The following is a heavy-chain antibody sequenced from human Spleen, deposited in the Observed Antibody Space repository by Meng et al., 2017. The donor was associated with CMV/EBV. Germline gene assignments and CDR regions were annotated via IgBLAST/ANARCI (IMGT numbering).Heavy chain of an antibody. CDR3: ARVVPAAMGFDP. Sequence: TCAVSGGSVSSRNWWPWVRQSPGKGLEWIGEIFQSGTTNYNPSLRSRLTISLDKSSNQFSLNLRSVTAADTAVYFCARVVPAAMGFDPWGQGTLVTVSS. J-gene: IGHJ5*02. D-gene: IGHD2-2*01. V-gene: IGHV4-4*01. CDR1: GGSVSSRNW. CDR2: IFQSGTT.